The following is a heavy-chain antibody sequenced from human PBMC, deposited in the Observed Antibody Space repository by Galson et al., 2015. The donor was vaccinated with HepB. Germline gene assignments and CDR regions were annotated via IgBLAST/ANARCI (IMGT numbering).Heavy chain of an antibody. V-gene: IGHV3-30*18. Sequence: SLRLSCAASGFTFSSYGMHWVRQAPGKGLEWVAVISYDGSNKYYADSVKGRFTISRDNSKNTLYLQMNSLRAEDTAVYYCAKRGATYYYDSSGYYPFDYWGQGTLVTVSS. CDR1: GFTFSSYG. CDR3: AKRGATYYYDSSGYYPFDY. D-gene: IGHD3-22*01. J-gene: IGHJ4*02. CDR2: ISYDGSNK.